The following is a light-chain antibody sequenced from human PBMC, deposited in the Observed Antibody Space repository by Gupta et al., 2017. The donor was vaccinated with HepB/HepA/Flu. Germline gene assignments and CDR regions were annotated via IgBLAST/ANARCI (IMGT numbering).Light chain of an antibody. CDR1: QSVGSK. V-gene: IGKV3-15*01. CDR3: QQYDEWWT. CDR2: GAS. Sequence: IVMTQSPDTLSVSPGGRATLFCRASQSVGSKLAWYQQSPGQSPRLLIYGASARATGIPARFSGSGSRTEFTLTITSLQPEDFAVYYCQQYDEWWTFGQGTKVEVE. J-gene: IGKJ1*01.